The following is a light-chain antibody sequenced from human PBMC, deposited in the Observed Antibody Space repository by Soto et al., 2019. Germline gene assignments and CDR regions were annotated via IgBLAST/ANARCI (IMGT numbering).Light chain of an antibody. CDR3: QQRSNWPPWT. V-gene: IGKV3-11*01. J-gene: IGKJ1*01. CDR2: GAS. CDR1: QRVTSN. Sequence: EIVLTQSPGTLSLSPGERATLSCRASQRVTSNSLAWFQQIPGQAPRLLIYGASNRATGIPDRFSGSGSGTDFTLTISSLEPEDFAVYYCQQRSNWPPWTFGQGTKVDIK.